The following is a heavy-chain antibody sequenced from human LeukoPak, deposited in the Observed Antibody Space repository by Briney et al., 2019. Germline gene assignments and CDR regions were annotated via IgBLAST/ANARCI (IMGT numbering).Heavy chain of an antibody. J-gene: IGHJ5*02. D-gene: IGHD6-19*01. CDR3: ARDFGSGWPPDMVFDP. Sequence: SETLSLTCTVSGGSISSGGYYWSWIRQHPGKGLEWIGYIYYSGSTYYNPSLKSRVTISVDTSKNQFSLKLSSVTAADTAVYYCARDFGSGWPPDMVFDPWGQGTLVTVSS. V-gene: IGHV4-31*03. CDR1: GGSISSGGYY. CDR2: IYYSGST.